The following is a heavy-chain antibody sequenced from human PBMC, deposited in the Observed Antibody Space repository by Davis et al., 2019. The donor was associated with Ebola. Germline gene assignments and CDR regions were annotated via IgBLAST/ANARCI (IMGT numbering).Heavy chain of an antibody. CDR3: ARGTGTIDYYYYGMDV. Sequence: QTLSLTCAISGDSVSSNSAAWNWIRQSPSRGLEWLRRTYYRSKWYNDYAVSVKSRITINPDTSKNQFSLQLNSVTPEDTAVYYCARGTGTIDYYYYGMDVWGQGTTVTVSS. CDR2: TYYRSKWYN. V-gene: IGHV6-1*01. D-gene: IGHD1-7*01. J-gene: IGHJ6*02. CDR1: GDSVSSNSAA.